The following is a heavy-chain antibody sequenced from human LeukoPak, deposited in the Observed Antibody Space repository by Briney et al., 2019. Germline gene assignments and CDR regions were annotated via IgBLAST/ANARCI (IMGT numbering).Heavy chain of an antibody. D-gene: IGHD3-3*01. Sequence: GASVKVSCKASGYTFTSYGISWVRQAPRQGLEWMGWISAYNGNTNYAQKLQGRVTMTTDTSTSTAYMELRSLRSDDTAVYYCAREYFWSGYYDRNPYYYGMDVWGQGTTVTVSS. J-gene: IGHJ6*02. CDR1: GYTFTSYG. CDR2: ISAYNGNT. V-gene: IGHV1-18*01. CDR3: AREYFWSGYYDRNPYYYGMDV.